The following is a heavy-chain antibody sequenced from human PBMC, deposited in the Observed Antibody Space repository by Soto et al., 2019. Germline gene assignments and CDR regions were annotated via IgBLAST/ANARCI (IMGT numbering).Heavy chain of an antibody. D-gene: IGHD3-22*01. V-gene: IGHV1-2*04. CDR1: GYTFTGYY. Sequence: ASVKVSCKASGYTFTGYYMHWVRQAPGQGLEWMGWINPNSGGTNYAQKFQGWVTMTRDTSISTAYMELSRLRSDDTAVYYCARDGRAYDSSGEGGSEAFDIWGQGTMVTVSS. J-gene: IGHJ3*02. CDR3: ARDGRAYDSSGEGGSEAFDI. CDR2: INPNSGGT.